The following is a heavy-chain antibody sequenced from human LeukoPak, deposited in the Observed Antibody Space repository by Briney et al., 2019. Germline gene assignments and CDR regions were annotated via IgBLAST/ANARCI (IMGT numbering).Heavy chain of an antibody. J-gene: IGHJ4*02. CDR1: GGSISSGSYY. V-gene: IGHV4-39*07. D-gene: IGHD4-17*01. CDR2: IYYLGST. CDR3: ARVLNDYGDRFFNY. Sequence: SETLSLTCTVSGGSISSGSYYWGWIRQPPGKGLEWIGSIYYLGSTYYNPSLKSRVTISVDTSKNQFSLKLSSVTAADTAVYYCARVLNDYGDRFFNYWGQGTLVTVSS.